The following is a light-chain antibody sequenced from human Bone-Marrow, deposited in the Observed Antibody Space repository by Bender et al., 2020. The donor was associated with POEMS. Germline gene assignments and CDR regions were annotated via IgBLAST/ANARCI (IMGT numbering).Light chain of an antibody. Sequence: SYELTQPPSVSVSPGQTASITCSGDALAKKYAHWYQQKSGQAPVMMIYKDSERPSGIPERFSGSSSGTTVTLTISGVQAEDEADYFCQSTDSSGTSRVFGVGTKVTVL. CDR1: ALAKKY. J-gene: IGLJ1*01. CDR3: QSTDSSGTSRV. CDR2: KDS. V-gene: IGLV3-25*03.